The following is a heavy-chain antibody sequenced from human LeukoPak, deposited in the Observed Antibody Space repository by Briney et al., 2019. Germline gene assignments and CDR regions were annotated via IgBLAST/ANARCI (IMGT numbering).Heavy chain of an antibody. Sequence: GGTLRLSCVGSGFTFSSHGLSWVRQAPGKGLEWAALISYDGSNKYYADSVKGRFTIPRDNAKNSLYLQMNSLRAEDMALYYCAKASYDILTGYYHFDYWGQGTLVTVSS. V-gene: IGHV3-30*18. D-gene: IGHD3-9*01. CDR1: GFTFSSHG. CDR2: ISYDGSNK. J-gene: IGHJ4*02. CDR3: AKASYDILTGYYHFDY.